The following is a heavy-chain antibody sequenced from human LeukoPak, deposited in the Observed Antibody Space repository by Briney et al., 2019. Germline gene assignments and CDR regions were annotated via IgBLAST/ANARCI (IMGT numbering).Heavy chain of an antibody. V-gene: IGHV3-30*02. Sequence: GGSLRLSCAASGFTFSSYGMHWVRQAPGKGLEGVAFIRYDGSNKYYADSVKGRFTISRNNSKNTLYLQMNSLRAEDTAVYYCAKDRRGDYYYYMNVWGKGTTATVSS. D-gene: IGHD4-17*01. CDR3: AKDRRGDYYYYMNV. J-gene: IGHJ6*03. CDR1: GFTFSSYG. CDR2: IRYDGSNK.